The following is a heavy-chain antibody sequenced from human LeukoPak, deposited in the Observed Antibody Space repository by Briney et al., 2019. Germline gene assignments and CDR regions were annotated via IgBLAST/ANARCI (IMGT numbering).Heavy chain of an antibody. V-gene: IGHV3-33*01. Sequence: GGSLRLSCAASGFTFSSYGMHWVRQAPGKGLEWVAVIWYDGSRKYYADSVKGRFTISRDNSKNTLYLEMNSLRAEDTAVYYCARFRSDSGDYARDGFDYGGQGTLVTVSS. D-gene: IGHD2-21*02. CDR3: ARFRSDSGDYARDGFDY. CDR1: GFTFSSYG. J-gene: IGHJ4*02. CDR2: IWYDGSRK.